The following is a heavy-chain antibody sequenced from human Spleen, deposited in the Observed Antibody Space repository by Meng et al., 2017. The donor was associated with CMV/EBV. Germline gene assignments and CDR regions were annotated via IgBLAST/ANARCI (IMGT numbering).Heavy chain of an antibody. D-gene: IGHD6-6*01. J-gene: IGHJ4*02. Sequence: GESLKISCAASGFTFSTYAVSWVRQAPGKGLEWVSGISGSGGSTYYADSVKGRFTISRDNSKNTLYLQMNSLRAEDTAVYYCARDRLGIVTRSFGYWGQGTLVTVSS. CDR3: ARDRLGIVTRSFGY. CDR2: ISGSGGST. CDR1: GFTFSTYA. V-gene: IGHV3-23*01.